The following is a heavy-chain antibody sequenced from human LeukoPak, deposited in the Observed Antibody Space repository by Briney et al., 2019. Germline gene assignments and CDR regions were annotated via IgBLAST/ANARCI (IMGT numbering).Heavy chain of an antibody. Sequence: SETLSLTCTVSGGSISSYYWSWIRQPPGKGLEWIGYIYYSGSTNYNPSLKSRVTISVDTSKNQFSLKLSSVTAAYTAVYYCARDSRYYDFWSGYSEGAFDIWGQGTMVTVSS. D-gene: IGHD3-3*01. CDR2: IYYSGST. V-gene: IGHV4-59*12. CDR3: ARDSRYYDFWSGYSEGAFDI. CDR1: GGSISSYY. J-gene: IGHJ3*02.